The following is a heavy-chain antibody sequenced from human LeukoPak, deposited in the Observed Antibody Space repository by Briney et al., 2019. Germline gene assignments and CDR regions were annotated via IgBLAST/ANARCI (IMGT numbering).Heavy chain of an antibody. Sequence: GGSLRLSCAASGFTFSSYWMHWVRQAPGKGLVWVSRINSDGSSTNYADSVKGRFTISRDNAKNTLYLQMNSLRAEDTAFYYCAKDHGSGSYYNLPDYWGQGTLVTVSS. J-gene: IGHJ4*02. D-gene: IGHD3-10*01. V-gene: IGHV3-74*01. CDR2: INSDGSST. CDR3: AKDHGSGSYYNLPDY. CDR1: GFTFSSYW.